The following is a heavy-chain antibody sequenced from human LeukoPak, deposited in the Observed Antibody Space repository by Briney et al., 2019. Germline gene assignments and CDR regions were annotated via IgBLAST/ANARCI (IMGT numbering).Heavy chain of an antibody. D-gene: IGHD1-26*01. Sequence: ASVKVSCKTSGYTFTDYDITWVRRAPGQGLEWMGRVSPYNHNTYYAQTLQGRVTMTADTSTNTAYMELKSLRSDDTAVYYCARDRYGARSGSYDYWGQGTLVTVSS. CDR3: ARDRYGARSGSYDY. V-gene: IGHV1-18*01. J-gene: IGHJ4*02. CDR1: GYTFTDYD. CDR2: VSPYNHNT.